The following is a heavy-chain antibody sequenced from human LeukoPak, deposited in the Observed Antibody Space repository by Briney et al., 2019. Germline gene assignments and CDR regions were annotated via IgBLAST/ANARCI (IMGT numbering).Heavy chain of an antibody. CDR1: GYTFTSYG. D-gene: IGHD4-17*01. Sequence: ASVKVSCKASGYTFTSYGISWVRQAPGQGLEWMGWISAYNGSTNYAQKLQGRVTMTTDTSTSTAYMELRSLRSDDTAVYYCARGHPDYGDSDGYYYYYYMDVWGKGTTVTVSS. J-gene: IGHJ6*03. CDR2: ISAYNGST. CDR3: ARGHPDYGDSDGYYYYYYMDV. V-gene: IGHV1-18*01.